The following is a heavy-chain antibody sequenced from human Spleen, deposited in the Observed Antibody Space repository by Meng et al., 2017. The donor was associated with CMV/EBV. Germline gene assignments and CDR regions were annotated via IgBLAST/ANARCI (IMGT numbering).Heavy chain of an antibody. J-gene: IGHJ4*02. D-gene: IGHD2-15*01. CDR2: IYHSGST. Sequence: SETLSLTCTVSGYSISSGYYWGWIRQPPGKGLEWIGSIYHSGSTYYNPSLKSRVTVSMDTTKNHFSLRLSSVTAADTAVYYCAREVAYWGQGTLVTVSS. V-gene: IGHV4-38-2*02. CDR1: GYSISSGYY. CDR3: AREVAY.